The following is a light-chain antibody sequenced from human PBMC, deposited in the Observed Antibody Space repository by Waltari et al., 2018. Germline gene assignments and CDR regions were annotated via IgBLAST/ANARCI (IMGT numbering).Light chain of an antibody. CDR2: DAS. CDR3: QQRALWPLT. CDR1: QSISSF. J-gene: IGKJ4*01. Sequence: DTVLTKSPVTLSFSPGETATLSCRASQSISSFLAWYQQKPGQSPRLLIYDASHRATGIPARFSGAGSGTDFTLTIDHLELEDFAVYYCQQRALWPLTFGGGTKVQIK. V-gene: IGKV3-11*01.